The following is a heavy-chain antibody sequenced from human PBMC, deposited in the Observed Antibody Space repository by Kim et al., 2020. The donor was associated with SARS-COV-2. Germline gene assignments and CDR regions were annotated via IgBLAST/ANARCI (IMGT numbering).Heavy chain of an antibody. J-gene: IGHJ6*02. D-gene: IGHD2-15*01. CDR2: IYYSGST. CDR3: ARLDNARVVVAAHDYYYSGMDV. CDR1: GGSISSSSYY. Sequence: SETLSLTCTVSGGSISSSSYYWGWIRQPPGKGLEWIGSIYYSGSTYYNPSLKSRVTISVDTSKNQFSLKLSSVTAADTAVYYCARLDNARVVVAAHDYYYSGMDVWGQGTTVTVSS. V-gene: IGHV4-39*01.